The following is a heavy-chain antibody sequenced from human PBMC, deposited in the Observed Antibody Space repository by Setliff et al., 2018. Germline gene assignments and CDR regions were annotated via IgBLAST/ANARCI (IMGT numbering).Heavy chain of an antibody. CDR2: INGGNGNT. CDR3: ARDGIAARPGADY. CDR1: GYSFSTYA. Sequence: GASVKVSCKASGYSFSTYAMHWVRQAPGQRLEWMGWINGGNGNTKYSQKFQGRITITRDTSASTAYMELSSLRSEDTAVYYCARDGIAARPGADYWGQGTLVTVSS. D-gene: IGHD6-6*01. V-gene: IGHV1-3*01. J-gene: IGHJ4*02.